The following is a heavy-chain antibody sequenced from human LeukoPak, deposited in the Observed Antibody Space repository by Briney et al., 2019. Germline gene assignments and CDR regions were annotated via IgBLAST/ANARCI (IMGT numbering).Heavy chain of an antibody. Sequence: ASVKVSCKASGYTFTSYGISWVRQAPGQGLEWMGWISAYNGNTNYAQKLQGRVTITTDTSTSTAYMELRRLRSDDTAVYYCARGSIGPVGLWFGELPYYYYGMDVWGQGTTVTVSS. J-gene: IGHJ6*02. V-gene: IGHV1-18*01. CDR3: ARGSIGPVGLWFGELPYYYYGMDV. CDR2: ISAYNGNT. CDR1: GYTFTSYG. D-gene: IGHD3-10*01.